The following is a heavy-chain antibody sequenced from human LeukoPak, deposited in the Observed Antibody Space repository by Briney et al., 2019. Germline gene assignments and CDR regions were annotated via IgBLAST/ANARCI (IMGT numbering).Heavy chain of an antibody. Sequence: SVKVSCKASGGTFSSYAISWMRQAPGQGLEWMGGIIPIFGTANYAQKFQGRVTMTRDTSTSTVYMELSSLRSEDTAVYYCAQSGSYYYFDYWGQGTLVTVSS. CDR1: GGTFSSYA. D-gene: IGHD1-26*01. CDR3: AQSGSYYYFDY. V-gene: IGHV1-69*05. J-gene: IGHJ4*02. CDR2: IIPIFGTA.